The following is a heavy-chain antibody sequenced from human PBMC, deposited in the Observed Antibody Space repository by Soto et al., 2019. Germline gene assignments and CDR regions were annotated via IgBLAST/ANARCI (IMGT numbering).Heavy chain of an antibody. D-gene: IGHD3-9*01. J-gene: IGHJ5*02. Sequence: EVRLLEAGGGLKQPGGSLRLSCAASGFTFKESAMNWVRQAPGKGLEWVASISDTGASTWYAESVRGRLSISRANSRNTRSLQMNSLRGEDTAVYCCAKGRGMRWALYFATWGQGTLVTVSS. CDR2: ISDTGAST. CDR1: GFTFKESA. V-gene: IGHV3-23*01. CDR3: AKGRGMRWALYFAT.